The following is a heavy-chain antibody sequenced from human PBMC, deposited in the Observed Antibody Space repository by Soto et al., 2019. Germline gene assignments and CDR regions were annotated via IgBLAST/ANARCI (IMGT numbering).Heavy chain of an antibody. D-gene: IGHD4-17*01. CDR1: QFTFSSYN. V-gene: IGHV3-21*01. CDR2: LSSSSTYI. J-gene: IGHJ6*03. Sequence: EVQLVESGGGLVKPGGSLRLSCAASQFTFSSYNMNWVRQAPGKGLEWVSSLSSSSTYIYYADSVKGRFTISRDNAKNPLYLDMKSPRAEETAVYYCAGGGINYGDYRSMDVWGKGTTVTVSS. CDR3: AGGGINYGDYRSMDV.